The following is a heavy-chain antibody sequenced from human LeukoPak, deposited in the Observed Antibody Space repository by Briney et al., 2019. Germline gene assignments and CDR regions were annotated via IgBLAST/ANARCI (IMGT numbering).Heavy chain of an antibody. CDR1: GYTFTGYY. CDR3: ARGPGYSSSWPPH. CDR2: INPNSGGT. Sequence: GASVKVSCKASGYTFTGYYMHWVRQAPGQGLEWMGWINPNSGGTNYAQKFQGRVTMTRDTSISTAYMELSRLRSDDTAVYYCARGPGYSSSWPPHWGQGALVTVPS. V-gene: IGHV1-2*02. J-gene: IGHJ4*02. D-gene: IGHD6-13*01.